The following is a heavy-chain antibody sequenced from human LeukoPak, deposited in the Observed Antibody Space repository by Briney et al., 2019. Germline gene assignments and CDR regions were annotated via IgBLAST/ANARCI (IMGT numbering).Heavy chain of an antibody. CDR3: SRGGAASFDP. CDR1: GFTFSNYW. D-gene: IGHD4/OR15-4a*01. V-gene: IGHV3-7*01. CDR2: IKTDGSEK. Sequence: GGSLRLSCEGSGFTFSNYWMGWVRQAPGKGLQWVANIKTDGSEKYYVDSVKGRFTISRDNAKNSLYLQMNSLRAEDTALYYCSRGGAASFDPWGQGTLVTVSS. J-gene: IGHJ5*02.